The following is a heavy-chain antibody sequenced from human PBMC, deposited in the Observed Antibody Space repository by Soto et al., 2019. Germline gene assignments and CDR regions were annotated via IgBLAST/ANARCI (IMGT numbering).Heavy chain of an antibody. Sequence: GGSLRLSCAASGFTFSNAWMSWVRQAPGKGMEWVGRIKSKTDGGTTDYAAPVKGRFSISRDDSKNTLYLQMNSLKIEYTAVYYCPTVDFWSGYSHAYYYYGMDVWGQGTTVTVSS. V-gene: IGHV3-15*01. CDR3: PTVDFWSGYSHAYYYYGMDV. J-gene: IGHJ6*02. D-gene: IGHD3-3*01. CDR2: IKSKTDGGTT. CDR1: GFTFSNAW.